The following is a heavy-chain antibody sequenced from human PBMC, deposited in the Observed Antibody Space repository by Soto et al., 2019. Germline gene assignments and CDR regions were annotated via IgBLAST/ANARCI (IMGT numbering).Heavy chain of an antibody. D-gene: IGHD5-18*01. CDR1: GYSFTSYW. Sequence: PGASLKISCKGSGYSFTSYWIGCVRQMPGKGLDWMVITYPGDSDTRYSPSFQGQVTISADKASNTAYLQLSSLKASDTAMYYFARLSVDTAMVNSGTDVGGQGTTVTVSS. J-gene: IGHJ6*02. V-gene: IGHV5-51*01. CDR2: TYPGDSDT. CDR3: ARLSVDTAMVNSGTDV.